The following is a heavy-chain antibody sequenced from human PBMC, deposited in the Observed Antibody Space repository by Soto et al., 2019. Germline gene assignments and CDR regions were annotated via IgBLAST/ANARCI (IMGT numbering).Heavy chain of an antibody. Sequence: GGSLRLSCAASGFTFSSYAMSWVRQAPGKGLEWVSAISGSGGSTYYADSVKGRFTISRDNSKNTLYLQMNSLSAEDTAVYYCAKDTGRMVRGGYYYMDVWGKGTTVTVSS. CDR1: GFTFSSYA. V-gene: IGHV3-23*01. CDR3: AKDTGRMVRGGYYYMDV. D-gene: IGHD3-10*01. J-gene: IGHJ6*03. CDR2: ISGSGGST.